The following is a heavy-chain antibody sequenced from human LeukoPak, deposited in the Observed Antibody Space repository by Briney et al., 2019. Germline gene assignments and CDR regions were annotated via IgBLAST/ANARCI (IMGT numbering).Heavy chain of an antibody. CDR1: GGTFSSYA. Sequence: GASVKVSCKASGGTFSSYAISWVRQAPGQGLEWMGGIIPIFGTANYAHKFQGRVTITADESTSTAYMELSSLRSEDTAVYYCAGGFKSELYGDYFDYWGQGTLVTVSS. CDR3: AGGFKSELYGDYFDY. V-gene: IGHV1-69*13. CDR2: IIPIFGTA. J-gene: IGHJ4*02. D-gene: IGHD4-17*01.